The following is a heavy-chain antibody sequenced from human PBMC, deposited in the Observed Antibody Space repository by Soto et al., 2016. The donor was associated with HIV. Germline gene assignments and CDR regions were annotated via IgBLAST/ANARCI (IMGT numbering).Heavy chain of an antibody. D-gene: IGHD6-13*01. CDR2: INPNSGGT. CDR1: GYTFTGYY. J-gene: IGHJ4*02. Sequence: QVQLVHSGAEVKKPGASVKVSCKASGYTFTGYYMHWVRQAPGQGLEWMGWINPNSGGTNYAQKFQGRVTMTRDTSISTAYMELSRLRSDDTAVYYCARPNGIGSRLATFDYWAREPWSRLL. CDR3: ARPNGIGSRLATFDY. V-gene: IGHV1-2*02.